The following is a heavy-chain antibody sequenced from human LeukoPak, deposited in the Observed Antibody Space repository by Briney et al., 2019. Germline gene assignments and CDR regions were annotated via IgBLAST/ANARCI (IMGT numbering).Heavy chain of an antibody. Sequence: SETLSLTCTVSGGSISSYYWSWIRQPPGKGLEWIGYIYYSGSTNYNPSLKGRVTISVDTSKNQFSLKLSSVTAADTAVYYCARLTTYGFDYWGQGTLVTVSS. CDR1: GGSISSYY. CDR2: IYYSGST. CDR3: ARLTTYGFDY. J-gene: IGHJ4*02. D-gene: IGHD4-17*01. V-gene: IGHV4-59*01.